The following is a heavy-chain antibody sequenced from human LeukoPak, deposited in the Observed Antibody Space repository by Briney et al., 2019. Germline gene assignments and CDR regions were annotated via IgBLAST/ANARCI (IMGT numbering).Heavy chain of an antibody. Sequence: GGSLRLSFAAFGFTFISYAMSWVRQAPGKGLEWVSSISGSGGSTYYADSVIGRFTISRDNSKNTLYLQMNSLRAEDTAVYYCAKGYGYYFDYWGQGTLVTVSS. CDR2: ISGSGGST. J-gene: IGHJ4*02. D-gene: IGHD4-17*01. CDR3: AKGYGYYFDY. V-gene: IGHV3-23*01. CDR1: GFTFISYA.